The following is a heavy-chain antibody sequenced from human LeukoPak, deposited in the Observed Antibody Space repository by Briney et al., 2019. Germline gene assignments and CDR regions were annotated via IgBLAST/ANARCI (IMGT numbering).Heavy chain of an antibody. V-gene: IGHV3-11*04. D-gene: IGHD2-2*01. Sequence: GGSLRLSCAASGFTFSDYYMSWIRQAPGKGLEWVSYISSSGSTIYYADSVKGRFTISRDNAKNSLYLQMNSLRAEDTAVYYCARAAGSTSILYYYYYMDVWGKGTTVTVSS. CDR2: ISSSGSTI. CDR1: GFTFSDYY. CDR3: ARAAGSTSILYYYYYMDV. J-gene: IGHJ6*03.